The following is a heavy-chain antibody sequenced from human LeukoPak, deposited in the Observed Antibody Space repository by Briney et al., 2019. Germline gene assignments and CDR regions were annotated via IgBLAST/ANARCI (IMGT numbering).Heavy chain of an antibody. Sequence: GGSLRLSCAASGFTFSSYDMHWVRQATGKGLEWGSAIGTTGDTYYPDSVRGRFTISRENAKISLYLQMNSLRAGDTAVYYCASSPSYSSSWYALDSWGQGTLVTVSS. CDR3: ASSPSYSSSWYALDS. J-gene: IGHJ4*02. V-gene: IGHV3-13*01. CDR1: GFTFSSYD. D-gene: IGHD6-13*01. CDR2: IGTTGDT.